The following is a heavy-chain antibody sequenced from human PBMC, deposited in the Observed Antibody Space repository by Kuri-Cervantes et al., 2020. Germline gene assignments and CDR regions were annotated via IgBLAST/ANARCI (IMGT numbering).Heavy chain of an antibody. Sequence: SVKVSCKASGGTFSSYAISWVRQAPGQGLEWMGGIIPIFGTANYAQKFQGRVTITADKSTSTAYMELSSLRYEDTAVYYCATGTVRGLSYYSYMGVWGKGTTVTVSS. CDR1: GGTFSSYA. CDR2: IIPIFGTA. D-gene: IGHD3-10*01. J-gene: IGHJ6*03. V-gene: IGHV1-69*06. CDR3: ATGTVRGLSYYSYMGV.